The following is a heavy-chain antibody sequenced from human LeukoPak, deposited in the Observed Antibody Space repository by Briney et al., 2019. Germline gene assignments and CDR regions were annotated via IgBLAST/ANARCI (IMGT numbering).Heavy chain of an antibody. Sequence: PGRSLRLSCAASGFTFSSYAMHWVRQAPGKGLEWVAVISYDGSNKYCADSVKGRFTISRDNSKNTLYLQMNSLRAEDTAVYYCASIYCGGDCYSVDAFDIWGQGTMVTVSS. CDR3: ASIYCGGDCYSVDAFDI. V-gene: IGHV3-30-3*01. D-gene: IGHD2-21*02. CDR1: GFTFSSYA. CDR2: ISYDGSNK. J-gene: IGHJ3*02.